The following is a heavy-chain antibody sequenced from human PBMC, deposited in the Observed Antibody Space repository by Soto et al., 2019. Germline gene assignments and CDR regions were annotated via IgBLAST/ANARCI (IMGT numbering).Heavy chain of an antibody. D-gene: IGHD6-13*01. V-gene: IGHV3-7*01. Sequence: VQLVESGGGLVQPGGSLRLSCAASGFTFSSYWMSWVRQAPGKGLEWVANIKQDGSEKYYVDSVKGRFTISRDNAKNSLYLQMNSLRAEDTAVYYCARASSSWYDAFDIWGQGTMVTVSS. CDR3: ARASSSWYDAFDI. CDR2: IKQDGSEK. J-gene: IGHJ3*02. CDR1: GFTFSSYW.